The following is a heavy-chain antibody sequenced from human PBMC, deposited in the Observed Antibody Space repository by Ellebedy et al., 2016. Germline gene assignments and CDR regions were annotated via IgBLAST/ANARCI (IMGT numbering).Heavy chain of an antibody. CDR1: GFTFGDYA. CDR2: IRSQAYGGTA. CDR3: TRFNFGLLRSFDWFDY. Sequence: GESLKISCATSGFTFGDYAMNWFRQAPGKGLEWVGFIRSQAYGGTAEYAASVNGRFTISRDDSTTIAYLQLNSLKTEDTAVYYCTRFNFGLLRSFDWFDYWGRGTLVTVSS. V-gene: IGHV3-49*03. J-gene: IGHJ4*02. D-gene: IGHD3-9*01.